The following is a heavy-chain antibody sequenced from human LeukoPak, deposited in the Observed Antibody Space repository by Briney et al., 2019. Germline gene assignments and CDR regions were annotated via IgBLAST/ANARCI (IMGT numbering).Heavy chain of an antibody. CDR3: ARRTSYSIRGLVYFDY. J-gene: IGHJ4*02. Sequence: KPSETLSLTCTVSGGSISSYYWNWIRQPAGRGLEWIGRIYSSGSTNYNPSLKSRVTMSVDTSKNQLSLKLSSVTAADTAVYYCARRTSYSIRGLVYFDYWGQGTLVTVSS. D-gene: IGHD4-11*01. CDR2: IYSSGST. V-gene: IGHV4-4*07. CDR1: GGSISSYY.